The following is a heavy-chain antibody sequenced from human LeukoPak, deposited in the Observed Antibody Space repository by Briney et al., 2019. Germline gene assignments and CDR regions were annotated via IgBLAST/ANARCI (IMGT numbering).Heavy chain of an antibody. V-gene: IGHV3-23*01. J-gene: IGHJ4*02. Sequence: GGSLILSCSASGFTFSSYAMSWVRQAPGKGLEWVSAISGSGGSTYYADSVKGRFTISRDNSKNTLYLQMNSLRAEDTAVYYCAKDGEWELLYYFDYWGQGTLVTVSS. D-gene: IGHD1-26*01. CDR2: ISGSGGST. CDR3: AKDGEWELLYYFDY. CDR1: GFTFSSYA.